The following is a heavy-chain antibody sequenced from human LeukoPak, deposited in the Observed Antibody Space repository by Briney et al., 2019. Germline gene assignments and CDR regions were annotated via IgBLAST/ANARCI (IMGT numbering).Heavy chain of an antibody. CDR2: VNQDGSEK. Sequence: GGSLRLSCAASGFTFSDSWMSWVRQAPGKGLEWVANVNQDGSEKDYVDSVEGRFTISRGNARNSLYLQMGSLRAEDTAVYYCATYTHWVAGDVWGQGTTVTVSS. J-gene: IGHJ6*02. D-gene: IGHD3-16*01. CDR1: GFTFSDSW. CDR3: ATYTHWVAGDV. V-gene: IGHV3-7*01.